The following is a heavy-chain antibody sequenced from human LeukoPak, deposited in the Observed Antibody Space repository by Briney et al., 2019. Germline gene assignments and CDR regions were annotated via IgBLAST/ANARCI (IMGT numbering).Heavy chain of an antibody. D-gene: IGHD6-19*01. J-gene: IGHJ4*02. CDR1: GGSISSYY. CDR2: IYYSGST. Sequence: SETLSLTCTVSGGSISSYYWSWIRQPPGKGLEWIGYIYYSGSTNYNPSLKSRVTISVDTSKNHFSLKLTSVTAADTAVYYCARDPSGWPDYWGQGTLVTVSS. V-gene: IGHV4-59*01. CDR3: ARDPSGWPDY.